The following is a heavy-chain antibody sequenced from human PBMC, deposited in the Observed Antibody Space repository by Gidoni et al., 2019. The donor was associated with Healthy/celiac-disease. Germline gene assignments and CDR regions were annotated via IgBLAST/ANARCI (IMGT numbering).Heavy chain of an antibody. V-gene: IGHV3-23*01. J-gene: IGHJ4*02. CDR2: ISGSGGNT. CDR3: AKDDGDSLLAFDY. CDR1: GFTFSSYA. D-gene: IGHD4-17*01. Sequence: EVQLLESEGGLVQPGGSLRLSCAASGFTFSSYAMSWVRQAPGKGLEWVSAISGSGGNTYYADSVKGRFTISRDNSKNTLYLQMNSLRAEDTAVYYCAKDDGDSLLAFDYWGQGTLVTVSS.